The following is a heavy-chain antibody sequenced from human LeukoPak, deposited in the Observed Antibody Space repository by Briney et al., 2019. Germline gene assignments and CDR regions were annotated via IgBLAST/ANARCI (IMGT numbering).Heavy chain of an antibody. J-gene: IGHJ4*02. CDR1: DNSISSFY. CDR2: VYKTGHT. CDR3: APHRFGEPHFEY. Sequence: SETLSLTCTVSDNSISSFYWSWIRQPPGKGLEWIGFVYKTGHTNYNPSLKSRVAISLDGFKSQVSLRLTSVTAADTAVYYCAPHRFGEPHFEYWGRGTLVSVSS. D-gene: IGHD3-10*01. V-gene: IGHV4-59*08.